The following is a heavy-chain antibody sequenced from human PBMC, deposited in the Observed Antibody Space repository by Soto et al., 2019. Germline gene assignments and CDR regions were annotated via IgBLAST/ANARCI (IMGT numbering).Heavy chain of an antibody. D-gene: IGHD6-19*01. V-gene: IGHV3-23*01. CDR2: ISGSGGST. Sequence: GSKRLSSAVAGVTFISYGMRRVSKKKGKGLEWVSAISGSGGSTYYADSVKGRFTISRDNSKNTLYLQMNSLRAEDTAVYYCAKLSSGWYFAAFDIWGQGTMVTVSS. CDR1: GVTFISYG. CDR3: AKLSSGWYFAAFDI. J-gene: IGHJ3*02.